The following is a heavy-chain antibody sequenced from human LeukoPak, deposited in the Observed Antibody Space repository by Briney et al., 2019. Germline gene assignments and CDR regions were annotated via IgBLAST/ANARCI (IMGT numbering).Heavy chain of an antibody. CDR2: IYYSGST. Sequence: NPSETLSLTCTVSGGSISSYYWSWIRQPPGKGLEWIGYIYYSGSTNYNPSLKSRVTISVDTSKNQFSLKLSSVTAADTAVYYCARGALPTVPNSKHWDYYYYYMDVWGKGTTVTVSS. J-gene: IGHJ6*03. CDR1: GGSISSYY. V-gene: IGHV4-59*01. D-gene: IGHD4-17*01. CDR3: ARGALPTVPNSKHWDYYYYYMDV.